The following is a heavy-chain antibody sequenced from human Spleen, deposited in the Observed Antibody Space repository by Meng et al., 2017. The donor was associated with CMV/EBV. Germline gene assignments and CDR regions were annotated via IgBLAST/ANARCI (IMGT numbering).Heavy chain of an antibody. D-gene: IGHD3-16*01. CDR3: TRAVGLIVDYGMDV. V-gene: IGHV3-49*04. J-gene: IGHJ6*02. CDR1: GFTSGDYA. Sequence: GGFLRLSCTASGFTSGDYAMSWVRQAPGKGLEWVGFIRSNAFGGTTEYAASVKGRFTISRDESKSIAYLQMNSLKTEDTAVNYCTRAVGLIVDYGMDVWGQGTPVTVSS. CDR2: IRSNAFGGTT.